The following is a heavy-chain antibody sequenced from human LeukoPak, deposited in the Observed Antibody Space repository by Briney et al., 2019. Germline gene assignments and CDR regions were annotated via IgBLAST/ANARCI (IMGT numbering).Heavy chain of an antibody. Sequence: GGSLRLSCAASGFTFSAYWMHWVRQAPGKGLVWVSRVKYDGSTTTYADSVKGRFTISRDNAKNILYLQMNSLRVEDTAVYYCARDLDWLLFDYWGQGTLVTVSS. CDR1: GFTFSAYW. V-gene: IGHV3-74*01. CDR2: VKYDGSTT. D-gene: IGHD3-9*01. J-gene: IGHJ4*02. CDR3: ARDLDWLLFDY.